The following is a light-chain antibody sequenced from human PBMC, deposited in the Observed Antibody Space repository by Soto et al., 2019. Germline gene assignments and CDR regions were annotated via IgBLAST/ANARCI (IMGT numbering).Light chain of an antibody. J-gene: IGKJ4*01. CDR3: QQRSNWPRRLT. CDR1: QSVSSY. Sequence: EIVLTQSPATLSLSPGERATLSCRACQSVSSYLAWYQQKPGQAPRLLIYDASNRATGIPARFSGSGSGTDFTLTISSLEPEDFAVYYCQQRSNWPRRLTFGGGTKVEIK. V-gene: IGKV3-11*01. CDR2: DAS.